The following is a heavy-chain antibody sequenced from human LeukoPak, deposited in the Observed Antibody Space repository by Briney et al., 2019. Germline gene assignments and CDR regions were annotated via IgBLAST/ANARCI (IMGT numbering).Heavy chain of an antibody. Sequence: GASVEVSCKASGYTFTGYYMHWVRQAPGQGLEWMGWINPNSGGTNYAQKFQGRVTMTRDTSISTAYMELSRLRSDDTAVYYCARDYTIAAAGTPSYWGQGTLVTVSS. CDR3: ARDYTIAAAGTPSY. D-gene: IGHD6-13*01. CDR1: GYTFTGYY. J-gene: IGHJ4*02. CDR2: INPNSGGT. V-gene: IGHV1-2*02.